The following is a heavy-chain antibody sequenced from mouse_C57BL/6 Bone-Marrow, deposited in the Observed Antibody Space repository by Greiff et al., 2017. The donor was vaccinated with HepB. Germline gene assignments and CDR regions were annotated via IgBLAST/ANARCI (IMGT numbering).Heavy chain of an antibody. CDR1: GFTFSSYT. D-gene: IGHD1-1*01. CDR2: ISGGGGNT. Sequence: EVKLMESGGGLVKPGGSLKLSCAASGFTFSSYTMSWVRQTPEKRLEWVATISGGGGNTYYPDSVKGRFTIARDNAKNTLYLQMSSLRSEDTAFYYCASHYYGSSYEFAYWGQGTLVTVSA. V-gene: IGHV5-9*01. CDR3: ASHYYGSSYEFAY. J-gene: IGHJ3*01.